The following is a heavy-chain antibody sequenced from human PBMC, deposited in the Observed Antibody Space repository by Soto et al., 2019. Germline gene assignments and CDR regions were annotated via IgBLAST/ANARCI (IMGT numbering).Heavy chain of an antibody. CDR1: GDSFSKYT. CDR3: ERGRGLYNSGRSQLDS. D-gene: IGHD1-1*01. CDR2: IIPRFGTT. V-gene: IGHV1-69*01. J-gene: IGHJ4*02. Sequence: QVQLVQSGAEVKKPGSSVRVSCKASGDSFSKYTVNWVRQAPRQGLEWMGGIIPRFGTTNYAPTLQGRVTITADQSINTVFREWSSLRSEDTALYYCERGRGLYNSGRSQLDSWGKGPLVTVSS.